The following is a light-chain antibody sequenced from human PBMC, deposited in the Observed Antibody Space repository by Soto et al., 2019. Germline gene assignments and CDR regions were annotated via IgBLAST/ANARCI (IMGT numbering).Light chain of an antibody. CDR2: EVT. J-gene: IGLJ3*02. V-gene: IGLV2-14*01. CDR3: TSYTNSNTWV. CDR1: SSDVGGYNY. Sequence: QSALTQPASVSGSPGQSITISCIGTSSDVGGYNYVSWFQQHPGKAPKLVIYEVTNRPSGVSNRFSGSKSGNRASLIISGLQAEDEADYYCTSYTNSNTWVFGGGTKLTVL.